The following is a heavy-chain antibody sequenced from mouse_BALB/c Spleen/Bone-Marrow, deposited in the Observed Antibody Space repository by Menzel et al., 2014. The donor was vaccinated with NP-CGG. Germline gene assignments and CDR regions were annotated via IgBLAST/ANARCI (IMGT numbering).Heavy chain of an antibody. D-gene: IGHD2-14*01. CDR2: IDPENGNT. J-gene: IGHJ2*01. CDR1: GFNIKDYY. Sequence: VQLQQSGAELVRPGALVKLSCKASGFNIKDYYMHWVKQRPDQGLEWIGWIDPENGNTIYDPKFQGKASITADTSPNTAYLQLSSLTSEDTAVYYCVAYYRYEYYFDYWGQGTTLTVSS. CDR3: VAYYRYEYYFDY. V-gene: IGHV14-1*02.